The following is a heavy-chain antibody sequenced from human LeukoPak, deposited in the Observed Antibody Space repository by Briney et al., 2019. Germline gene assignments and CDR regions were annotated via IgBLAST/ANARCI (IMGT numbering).Heavy chain of an antibody. J-gene: IGHJ4*02. CDR3: ARDLVGAGNFDY. Sequence: PSETLSLTCTVSGGSISSYYWSWIRQPPGKGLEWVGYIYYSGSTNYNPSLKSRVTISVDTSKNQFSLKLSSVTAADTAVYYCARDLVGAGNFDYWGQGTLVTVSS. D-gene: IGHD1-26*01. CDR2: IYYSGST. V-gene: IGHV4-59*01. CDR1: GGSISSYY.